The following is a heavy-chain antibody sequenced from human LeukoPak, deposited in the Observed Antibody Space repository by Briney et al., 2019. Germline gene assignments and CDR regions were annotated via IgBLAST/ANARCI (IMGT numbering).Heavy chain of an antibody. V-gene: IGHV1-2*02. J-gene: IGHJ6*03. CDR3: ARARYYDFWSGYYGGDYYYYMDV. Sequence: ASVKVSCKASGYTFTGYYMHWVRQAPGQGLEWMGWINPNSGGTNYAQKFQGRVTMTRDTSISTAYMELSRLRSDDTAVYYCARARYYDFWSGYYGGDYYYYMDVWGKGTTVTVSS. CDR1: GYTFTGYY. D-gene: IGHD3-3*01. CDR2: INPNSGGT.